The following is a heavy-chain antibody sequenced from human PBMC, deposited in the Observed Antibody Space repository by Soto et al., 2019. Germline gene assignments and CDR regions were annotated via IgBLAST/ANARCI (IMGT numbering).Heavy chain of an antibody. V-gene: IGHV1-18*01. D-gene: IGHD5-12*01. Sequence: QVQLVQSGDEVRKPGSSVKVSCKASGYIFVNYGIAWVRQAPGQGLEWMGWISPYSGNTDYASKVQGRLTMTTGTPTSTASMDLGSLTPADPAVYSLATVANSVTPPPRAAWGQGPTVTVSS. CDR2: ISPYSGNT. J-gene: IGHJ6*02. CDR1: GYIFVNYG. CDR3: ATVANSVTPPPRAA.